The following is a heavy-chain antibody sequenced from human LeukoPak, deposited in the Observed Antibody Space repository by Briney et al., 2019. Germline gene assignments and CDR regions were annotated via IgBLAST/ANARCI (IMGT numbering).Heavy chain of an antibody. D-gene: IGHD5-12*01. CDR1: GGSVSSGSYY. CDR3: ARQTWLLDY. Sequence: SETLSLTCTVSGGSVSSGSYYWSWIRQPPGKGLEWVGYIYYSGSTNYNPSLKSRVTISVDTSKNQFTLKLSSVTAADTAVYYCARQTWLLDYWGQGTLVTVSS. CDR2: IYYSGST. V-gene: IGHV4-61*01. J-gene: IGHJ4*02.